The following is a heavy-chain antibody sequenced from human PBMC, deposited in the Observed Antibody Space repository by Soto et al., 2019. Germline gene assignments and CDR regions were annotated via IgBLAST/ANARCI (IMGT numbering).Heavy chain of an antibody. V-gene: IGHV3-9*01. CDR2: ISWNSGSI. CDR1: GFTFDDYA. Sequence: GGSLRLSCAASGFTFDDYAMHWVRQAPGKGLEWVSGISWNSGSIGYADSVKGRFTISRDNAKNSLYLQMNSLRAEDTALYYCAKEEPNNTVPAALTGLRTNNWFDPWGQGTLVTVSS. J-gene: IGHJ5*02. CDR3: AKEEPNNTVPAALTGLRTNNWFDP. D-gene: IGHD2-2*01.